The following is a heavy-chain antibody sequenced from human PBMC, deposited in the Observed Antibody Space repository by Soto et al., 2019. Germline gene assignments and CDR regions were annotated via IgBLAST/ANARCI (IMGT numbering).Heavy chain of an antibody. Sequence: SETLSLTCTVSGGSISSGGYYWSWIRQYPGKGLEWIGYIYYSGSTYYNPSLKSRVTISVDTSKNQFSLKLSSVTAADTAVYYCARVHGGNSYYYYYYGMDVWGQGTTVTVSS. CDR3: ARVHGGNSYYYYYYGMDV. CDR2: IYYSGST. D-gene: IGHD2-21*02. J-gene: IGHJ6*02. CDR1: GGSISSGGYY. V-gene: IGHV4-31*03.